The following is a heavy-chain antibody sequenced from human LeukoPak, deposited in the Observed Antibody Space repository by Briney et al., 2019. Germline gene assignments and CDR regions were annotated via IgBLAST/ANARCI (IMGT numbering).Heavy chain of an antibody. CDR2: ISSSSSYI. V-gene: IGHV3-21*01. D-gene: IGHD6-13*01. Sequence: GGSLRLSCAASGFTFRSYSMNWVRQAPGKGLEWVSSISSSSSYIYYADSVKGRFTISRDNAKNSLSLQMNSLRAEDTAVYYCARDRSPLYSSSWHGEFDYWGQGTLVTVSS. J-gene: IGHJ4*02. CDR1: GFTFRSYS. CDR3: ARDRSPLYSSSWHGEFDY.